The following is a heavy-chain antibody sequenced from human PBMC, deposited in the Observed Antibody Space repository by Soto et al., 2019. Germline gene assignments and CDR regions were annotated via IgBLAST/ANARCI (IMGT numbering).Heavy chain of an antibody. D-gene: IGHD3-10*01. CDR1: GGSISSYY. CDR2: IYYSGST. J-gene: IGHJ4*02. V-gene: IGHV4-59*01. CDR3: ARAAAWSGKLDY. Sequence: KTSETLSLTCTVSGGSISSYYWSWIRQPPGKGLEWIGYIYYSGSTNYNPSLKSRVTISVDTSKNQFSLKLSSVTAADTAVYYCARAAAWSGKLDYWGQGTLVTVSS.